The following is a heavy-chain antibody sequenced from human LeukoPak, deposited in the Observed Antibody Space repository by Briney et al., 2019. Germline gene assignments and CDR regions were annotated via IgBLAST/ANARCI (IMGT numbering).Heavy chain of an antibody. Sequence: PGGSLRLSCAASGFSFSSYAMGCVRQAPGKGLEWVSTITSRSDQIWNVDSVRGRFTISRDNSKNTLYLQMNSLRAEDTALYYCVRDRRFPDDVFDIWGQGTMVTVSS. V-gene: IGHV3-23*01. D-gene: IGHD2-21*01. CDR1: GFSFSSYA. CDR2: ITSRSDQI. J-gene: IGHJ3*02. CDR3: VRDRRFPDDVFDI.